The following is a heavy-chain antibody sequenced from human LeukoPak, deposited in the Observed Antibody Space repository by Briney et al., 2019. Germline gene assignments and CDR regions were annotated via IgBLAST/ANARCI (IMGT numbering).Heavy chain of an antibody. V-gene: IGHV3-30*02. CDR3: AKDKIVGWLPHGGWFDP. CDR2: IRYDGSNK. D-gene: IGHD3-22*01. CDR1: GFTFSSYG. Sequence: PGGSLRLSCAASGFTFSSYGMHWVRQAPGKGLEWVAFIRYDGSNKYYADSVKGRFTISRDNSKNTLYLQMNSLRAEDTAVYYCAKDKIVGWLPHGGWFDPWGQGTLVTVSS. J-gene: IGHJ5*02.